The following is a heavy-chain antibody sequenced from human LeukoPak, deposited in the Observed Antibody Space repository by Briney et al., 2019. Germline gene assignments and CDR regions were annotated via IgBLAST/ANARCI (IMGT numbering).Heavy chain of an antibody. Sequence: ASVKVSCKASGYTFIGYYIHWVRQAPGQGLEWMGWISAYNGNTNYAQKLQGRVTMTTDTSTSTAYMELRSLRSDDTAVYYCARGVTIFSDYWGQGTLVTVSS. CDR1: GYTFIGYY. CDR3: ARGVTIFSDY. D-gene: IGHD3-9*01. J-gene: IGHJ4*02. V-gene: IGHV1-18*04. CDR2: ISAYNGNT.